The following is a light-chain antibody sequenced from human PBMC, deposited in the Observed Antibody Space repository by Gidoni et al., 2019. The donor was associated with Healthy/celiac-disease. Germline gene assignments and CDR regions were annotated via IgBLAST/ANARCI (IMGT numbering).Light chain of an antibody. Sequence: DIQMNQSPSTLSASVGDRVTITCRTRQSISSWLAWYQHKPGKAPKLLIYKASSLESGVPSRFSGSGSGTKFTLTSSSLQPDDFASYYCQHYNSYFTFGQGTKVEIK. CDR3: QHYNSYFT. CDR1: QSISSW. J-gene: IGKJ1*01. V-gene: IGKV1-5*03. CDR2: KAS.